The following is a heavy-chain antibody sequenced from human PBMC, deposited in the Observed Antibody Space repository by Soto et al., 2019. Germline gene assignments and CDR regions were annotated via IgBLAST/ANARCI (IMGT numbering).Heavy chain of an antibody. D-gene: IGHD3-22*01. CDR1: GYTLTELS. J-gene: IGHJ1*01. CDR3: ATGSNYYDSSGYIAEGYFQH. Sequence: QVQLVQSGAEVKKPGASVKVSCKVSGYTLTELSMHWVRQAPGKGLEWMGGFDPEDGETIYAQKFQGRVTMTEDTSTDTAYMELSSLRSEDTAVYYCATGSNYYDSSGYIAEGYFQHWGQGTLVTVSS. CDR2: FDPEDGET. V-gene: IGHV1-24*01.